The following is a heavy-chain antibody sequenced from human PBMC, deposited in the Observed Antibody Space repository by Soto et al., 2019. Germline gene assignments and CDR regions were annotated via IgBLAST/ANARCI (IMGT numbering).Heavy chain of an antibody. Sequence: QVQLQESGPGLVKPSETLSLTGTVSGGSVSSGSYYWSWIRQPPGNILEWLGYIYYSGSTNYNPSLPSRVTISVDTSKNQFSLHLSAVTAADTAVYYCARHYGTRDRQYNWFDPGGQGTLVTVSS. D-gene: IGHD1-7*01. CDR1: GGSVSSGSYY. CDR3: ARHYGTRDRQYNWFDP. CDR2: IYYSGST. V-gene: IGHV4-61*01. J-gene: IGHJ5*02.